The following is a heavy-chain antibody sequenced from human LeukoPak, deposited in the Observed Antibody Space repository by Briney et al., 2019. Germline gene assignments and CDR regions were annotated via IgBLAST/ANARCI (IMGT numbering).Heavy chain of an antibody. CDR3: ARDFTDSGSSLVYYYYYYMDV. V-gene: IGHV1-69*04. Sequence: GASVKVSCKASGGTFSSYAISWVRQAPGQGLEWMGRIIPILGIANYAQKFQGRVTITADKSTSTAYMELSSLRSEDTAVYYCARDFTDSGSSLVYYYYYYMDVWGKGTTVTVSS. J-gene: IGHJ6*03. CDR2: IIPILGIA. CDR1: GGTFSSYA. D-gene: IGHD1-26*01.